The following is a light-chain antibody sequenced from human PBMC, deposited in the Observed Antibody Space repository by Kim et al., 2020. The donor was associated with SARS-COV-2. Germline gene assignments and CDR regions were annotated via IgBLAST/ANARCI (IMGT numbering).Light chain of an antibody. CDR3: QKSKSYPYT. CDR1: QSISNR. V-gene: IGKV1-5*03. CDR2: KAS. J-gene: IGKJ2*01. Sequence: DIQMTQSPSTLSASVGDRVTMTCRASQSISNRLVWYQQKPGKAPKRLIYKASSLESGVPSTFSGSGSETEFTLTISSLQPDDFATYYCQKSKSYPYTFGQGTKLEI.